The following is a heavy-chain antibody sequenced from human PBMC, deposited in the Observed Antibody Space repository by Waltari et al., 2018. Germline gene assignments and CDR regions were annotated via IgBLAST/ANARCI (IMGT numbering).Heavy chain of an antibody. CDR2: INDSGRT. CDR1: GGSLSGYH. Sequence: QVQLQQWGAGLLKPSETLSLTCDVSGGSLSGYHWTWIRQPPGKGLEWIGAINDSGRTTYNPSLESRVTVSIDTANNQFSLRVRSVTAADTAVYYCARVFGYYYYYMDVWGKGTTVTISS. V-gene: IGHV4-34*02. D-gene: IGHD3-3*01. CDR3: ARVFGYYYYYMDV. J-gene: IGHJ6*03.